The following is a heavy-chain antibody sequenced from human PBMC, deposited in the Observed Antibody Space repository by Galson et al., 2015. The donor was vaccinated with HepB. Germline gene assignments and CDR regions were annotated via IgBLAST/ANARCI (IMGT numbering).Heavy chain of an antibody. CDR1: GYSFTGYY. Sequence: SVKVSCKASGYSFTGYYMHWVRQAPGQGLEWMGRINPISGGTNYAQKFQGRVTMTRDTSISTAYMELSRLTSADTAVYYCARDPSKMATISMDVWGKGTTVIVSS. D-gene: IGHD5-24*01. V-gene: IGHV1-2*06. J-gene: IGHJ6*04. CDR2: INPISGGT. CDR3: ARDPSKMATISMDV.